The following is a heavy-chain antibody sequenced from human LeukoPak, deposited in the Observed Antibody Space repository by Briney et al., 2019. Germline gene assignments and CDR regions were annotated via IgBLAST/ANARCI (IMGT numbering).Heavy chain of an antibody. V-gene: IGHV1-2*06. J-gene: IGHJ4*02. Sequence: ASVKVSCTASGYTFTGYYMHWVRQAPGQGLEWMGRINPNSGGTNYAQKFQGRVTMTRDTSISTAYMELSRLRSDDTAVYYCARRAGGSGEPRRYYFDYWGQGTLVTVSS. CDR3: ARRAGGSGEPRRYYFDY. CDR2: INPNSGGT. D-gene: IGHD3-10*01. CDR1: GYTFTGYY.